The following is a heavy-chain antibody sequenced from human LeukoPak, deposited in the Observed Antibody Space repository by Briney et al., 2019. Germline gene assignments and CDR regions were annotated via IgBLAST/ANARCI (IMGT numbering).Heavy chain of an antibody. Sequence: ASVKVSCKASGYSFTSYAINWVRQAPGQGLEWMGWISAYNGNTDYAQKLQGRVTMTTDTSTRTAYMELRSLRSDDTAVYYCARGRQTYYYDTSGYAYYYGMDVWGQGTTVTVSS. CDR1: GYSFTSYA. J-gene: IGHJ6*02. CDR3: ARGRQTYYYDTSGYAYYYGMDV. V-gene: IGHV1-18*01. CDR2: ISAYNGNT. D-gene: IGHD3-22*01.